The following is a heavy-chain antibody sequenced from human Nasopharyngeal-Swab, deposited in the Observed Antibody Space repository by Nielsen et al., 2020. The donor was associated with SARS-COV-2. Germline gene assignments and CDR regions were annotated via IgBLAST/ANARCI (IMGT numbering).Heavy chain of an antibody. J-gene: IGHJ5*02. V-gene: IGHV3-74*01. Sequence: GESLKISCAASGFTFRSYWMHWVPQAPGKGLVWVARIKTDGSETSYADSVKGRFTISRDNAKNTLYLQMNSLRDEDTAVYYCAGVRGAAAYDPWGQGTLVTVSS. CDR1: GFTFRSYW. CDR2: IKTDGSET. CDR3: AGVRGAAAYDP. D-gene: IGHD6-25*01.